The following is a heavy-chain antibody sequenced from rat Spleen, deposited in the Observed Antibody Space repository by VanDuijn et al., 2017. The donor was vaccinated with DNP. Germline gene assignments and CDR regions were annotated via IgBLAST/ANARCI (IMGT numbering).Heavy chain of an antibody. D-gene: IGHD1-6*01. V-gene: IGHV5S10*01. J-gene: IGHJ4*01. CDR2: IIYDGSRT. CDR3: ARFMYTTDHYYVEYYVMDA. Sequence: MAWVRQAPKKGLEWVATIIYDGSRTYYRDSVKGRFTISRDDARSTLYLQMDSLRSEETATYYCARFMYTTDHYYVEYYVMDAWGQGTSVTVSS.